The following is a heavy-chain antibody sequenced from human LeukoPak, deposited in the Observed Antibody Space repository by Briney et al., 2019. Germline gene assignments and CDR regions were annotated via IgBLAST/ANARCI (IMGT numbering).Heavy chain of an antibody. CDR1: GYTFTSYG. Sequence: ASVKVSCKASGYTFTSYGISWVRQAPGQGLEWMGWISAYNGNTNYAQKLQGRVTMTTDTSTSTAYMELRSLRSDDTAVYYCARDLRITMIVVVKLYGMDVWGQGTTVTVSS. J-gene: IGHJ6*02. D-gene: IGHD3-22*01. V-gene: IGHV1-18*01. CDR2: ISAYNGNT. CDR3: ARDLRITMIVVVKLYGMDV.